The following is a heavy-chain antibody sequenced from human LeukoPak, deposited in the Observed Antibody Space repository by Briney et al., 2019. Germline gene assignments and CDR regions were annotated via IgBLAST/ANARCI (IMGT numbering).Heavy chain of an antibody. Sequence: SETLSLTCSVSGGSISSGSSYWGWIRQPPGKGLEWIGSIHYTGSTYYNPSLKSRVTISVDTSKNQFSLKLSSVTAADTAVYYCARALNGHYYYYYMDVWGKGTTVTISS. J-gene: IGHJ6*03. V-gene: IGHV4-39*07. CDR3: ARALNGHYYYYYMDV. CDR2: IHYTGST. CDR1: GGSISSGSSY.